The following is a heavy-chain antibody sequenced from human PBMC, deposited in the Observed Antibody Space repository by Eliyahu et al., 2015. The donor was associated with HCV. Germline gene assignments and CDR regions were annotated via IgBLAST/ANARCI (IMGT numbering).Heavy chain of an antibody. V-gene: IGHV3-33*01. CDR3: ARGEGGELSGDY. CDR2: IWYDGSNK. J-gene: IGHJ4*02. D-gene: IGHD3-16*02. CDR1: GFPFGGLG. Sequence: QVQLVESGGGVAQPGRSLXXSCAASGFPFGGLGFPWVRQAPGKGLGWVAVIWYDGSNKYYADSVKGRFTISRDNSKNTLYLQMNSLRAEDTAVYYCARGEGGELSGDYWGQGTLVTVSS.